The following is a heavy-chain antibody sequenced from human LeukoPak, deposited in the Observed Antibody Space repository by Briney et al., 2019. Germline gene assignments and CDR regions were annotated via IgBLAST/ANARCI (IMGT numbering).Heavy chain of an antibody. Sequence: SETLSLTCTVSGGSISSYYWSWIRQPPGKGLEWIGYIYYSGSTNYNPSLKSRVTISVDTSKNQFSLKLSSVTAADTAVYYCAGGAPPNLWWETFDYWGQGPLVTASS. V-gene: IGHV4-59*08. CDR2: IYYSGST. CDR1: GGSISSYY. CDR3: AGGAPPNLWWETFDY. J-gene: IGHJ4*02. D-gene: IGHD2-21*01.